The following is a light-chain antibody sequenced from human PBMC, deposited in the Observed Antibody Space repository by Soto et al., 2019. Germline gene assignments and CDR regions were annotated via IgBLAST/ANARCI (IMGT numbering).Light chain of an antibody. J-gene: IGKJ2*01. CDR1: RSLIYTDGNTY. V-gene: IGKV2-30*01. CDR2: KVS. CDR3: MQGTHWPYT. Sequence: DVVMTQSPLSLPVTLGQPASISCRASRSLIYTDGNTYLNWFHQRPGQSPRRLFSKVSNGDSGVPDRFSGSGSGPDFTLKISRVEAEDVGLYYCMQGTHWPYTFGQGTKLEIK.